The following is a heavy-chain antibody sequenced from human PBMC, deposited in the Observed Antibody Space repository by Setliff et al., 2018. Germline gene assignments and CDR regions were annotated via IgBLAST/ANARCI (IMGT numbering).Heavy chain of an antibody. Sequence: ASVKVSCKTSGYTFTNFGINWVRQAPGQGLEWMGWNSAYAQKFQGRVTMTTDTPTSTAYMEVSSLRTEDTAVYYCAREGVDTRSSTDYRYYMDVWGKGTTVTVSS. D-gene: IGHD5-18*01. CDR1: GYTFTNFG. V-gene: IGHV1-18*01. J-gene: IGHJ6*03. CDR2: NSA. CDR3: AREGVDTRSSTDYRYYMDV.